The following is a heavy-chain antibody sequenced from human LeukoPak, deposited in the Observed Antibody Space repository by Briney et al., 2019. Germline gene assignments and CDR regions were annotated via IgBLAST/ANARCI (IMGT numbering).Heavy chain of an antibody. CDR2: ISGSGGST. Sequence: PGGSLRLSCAASGFTFSSYAMSWVRQAPGKGLEWVSAISGSGGSTYYADSVKGRFTISRDNSKNTVDLQMNSLRAEDTAVYYCARVYYYDSSGYFSYWGQGTLVTVSS. V-gene: IGHV3-23*01. CDR3: ARVYYYDSSGYFSY. J-gene: IGHJ4*02. CDR1: GFTFSSYA. D-gene: IGHD3-22*01.